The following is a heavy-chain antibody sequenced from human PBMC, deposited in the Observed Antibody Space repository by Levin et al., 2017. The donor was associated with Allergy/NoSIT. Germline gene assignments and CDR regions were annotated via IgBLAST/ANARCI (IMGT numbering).Heavy chain of an antibody. D-gene: IGHD6-13*01. CDR1: GFTVSSNY. Sequence: GESLKISCAASGFTVSSNYMSWVRQAPGKGLEWVSVIYSGGSTYYADSVKGRFTISRDNSKNTLYLQMNSLRAEDTAVYYCASNFQQHAFDIWGQGTMVTVSS. J-gene: IGHJ3*02. CDR2: IYSGGST. CDR3: ASNFQQHAFDI. V-gene: IGHV3-53*01.